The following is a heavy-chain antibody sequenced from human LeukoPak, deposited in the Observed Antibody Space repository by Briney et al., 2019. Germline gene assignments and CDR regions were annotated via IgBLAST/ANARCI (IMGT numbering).Heavy chain of an antibody. CDR3: ARRSELRYFDY. D-gene: IGHD1-26*01. Sequence: GGSLRLSCAASGFTFSGYEMNWVRQAPGKGLEWVSYISSSGSTIYYADSVKGRFTISRDNAKNSLYLQMNSLRAEDTAVYSCARRSELRYFDYWGQGTLVTVSS. V-gene: IGHV3-48*03. CDR2: ISSSGSTI. J-gene: IGHJ4*02. CDR1: GFTFSGYE.